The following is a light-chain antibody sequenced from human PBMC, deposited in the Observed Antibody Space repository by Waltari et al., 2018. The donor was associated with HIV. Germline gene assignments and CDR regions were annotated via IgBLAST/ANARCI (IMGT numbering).Light chain of an antibody. CDR3: QQDNNWPPWT. Sequence: EIVMTQSPGTLSVSPGERATLSCRASQSVSSKLAWYQQKPGQAPRLLIYGASTRATGIPGRFSGSESGTEFTLTISSLQAEDSAVYYCQQDNNWPPWTFGQGTKVEIK. CDR2: GAS. V-gene: IGKV3-15*01. J-gene: IGKJ1*01. CDR1: QSVSSK.